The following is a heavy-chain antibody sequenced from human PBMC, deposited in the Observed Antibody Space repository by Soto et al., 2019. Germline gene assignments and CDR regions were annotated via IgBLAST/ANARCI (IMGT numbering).Heavy chain of an antibody. CDR3: AKDTYYDFWSGYYTGKDNTHYYGMDV. CDR1: GFTFSSYG. V-gene: IGHV3-30*18. CDR2: ISYDGSNK. Sequence: PGGSLRLSCAASGFTFSSYGMHWVRQAPGKGLEWVAVISYDGSNKYYADSVKGRFTISRDNSKNTLYLQMNSLRAEDTAVYYCAKDTYYDFWSGYYTGKDNTHYYGMDVWGQGTTVTVSS. J-gene: IGHJ6*02. D-gene: IGHD3-3*01.